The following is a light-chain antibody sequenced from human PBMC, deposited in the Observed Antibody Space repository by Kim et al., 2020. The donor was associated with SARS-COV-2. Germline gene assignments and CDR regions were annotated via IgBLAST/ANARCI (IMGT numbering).Light chain of an antibody. V-gene: IGLV1-44*01. CDR3: GAWDDSLNGWV. CDR2: ANN. J-gene: IGLJ3*02. CDR1: NSNSGSNT. Sequence: GQRGTISCSGSNSNSGSNTVNWYQQLPGAAPKLLIYANNDRPSGVPDRVSGSKSGTSASLVISGLQSEDEADYYCGAWDDSLNGWVFGGGTQLTVL.